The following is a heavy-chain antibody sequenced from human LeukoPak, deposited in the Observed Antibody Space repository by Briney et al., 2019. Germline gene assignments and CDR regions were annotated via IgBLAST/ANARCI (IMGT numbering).Heavy chain of an antibody. CDR2: ISAYNGNT. Sequence: ASVKVSCKASGYTFTSYGISWVRQTPGQGLEWMGWISAYNGNTNYAQKLQGRVTMTTDTSTSTAYMELRSLRSDDTAVYYCARRKEQQLADYWGQRTLVTVSS. CDR1: GYTFTSYG. CDR3: ARRKEQQLADY. D-gene: IGHD6-13*01. V-gene: IGHV1-18*01. J-gene: IGHJ4*02.